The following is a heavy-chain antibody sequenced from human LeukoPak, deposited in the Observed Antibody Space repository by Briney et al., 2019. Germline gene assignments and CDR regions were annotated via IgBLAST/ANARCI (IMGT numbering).Heavy chain of an antibody. V-gene: IGHV4-59*08. CDR3: ALHPPAPYLFDF. D-gene: IGHD2-2*01. J-gene: IGHJ4*02. CDR2: IYCSGSS. CDR1: GCSFSSYY. Sequence: PSETLSLTCAVSGCSFSSYYWSWIRQPPGKGLEWIGDIYCSGSSNYNPSLKSRVTISADTAKNQFSLKLSSVTAADTAVYYCALHPPAPYLFDFWSQGTLVTVYS.